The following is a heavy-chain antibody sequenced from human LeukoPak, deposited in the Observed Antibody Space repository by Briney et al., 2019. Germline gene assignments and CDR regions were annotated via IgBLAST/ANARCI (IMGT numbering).Heavy chain of an antibody. CDR1: GFTFSSYE. V-gene: IGHV3-48*03. CDR2: ISSSGSTI. D-gene: IGHD2-2*01. CDR3: ARDRTYCSSTSCPTRAFDI. Sequence: EGSLRLSCAASGFTFSSYEMNWVRQAPGKELEWVSYISSSGSTIYYADSVKGRFTISRDNAKNSLYLQMNSLRAEDTAVYYCARDRTYCSSTSCPTRAFDIWGQGTMVTVSS. J-gene: IGHJ3*02.